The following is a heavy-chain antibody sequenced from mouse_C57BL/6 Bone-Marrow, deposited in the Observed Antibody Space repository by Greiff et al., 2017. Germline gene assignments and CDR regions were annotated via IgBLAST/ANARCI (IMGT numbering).Heavy chain of an antibody. CDR1: GFTFSDYY. CDR3: ARANDGSSYWYFDV. V-gene: IGHV5-16*01. Sequence: SEGGLVQPGSSMKLSCTASGFTFSDYYMAWVRQVPEKSLEWVANINYDGSSTYYLDSLKSRFIISRDNAKNILYLQMSSLKSEDTATYYCARANDGSSYWYFDVWGTGTTVTVSS. J-gene: IGHJ1*03. D-gene: IGHD1-1*01. CDR2: INYDGSST.